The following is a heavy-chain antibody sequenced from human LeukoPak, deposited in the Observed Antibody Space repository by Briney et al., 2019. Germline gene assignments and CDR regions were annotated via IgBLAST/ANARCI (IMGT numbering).Heavy chain of an antibody. CDR3: ARDSGYSSSWYLDY. D-gene: IGHD6-13*01. J-gene: IGHJ4*02. CDR1: GFTVSSDY. Sequence: GGSLRLSCAASGFTVSSDYMSWVRQAPGKGLEWVSAIYSGGSTYYEDSVKCRFTISRDISKNTLCLQMNSLRAEDTAVYYCARDSGYSSSWYLDYWGQGTLVTVSS. CDR2: IYSGGST. V-gene: IGHV3-53*01.